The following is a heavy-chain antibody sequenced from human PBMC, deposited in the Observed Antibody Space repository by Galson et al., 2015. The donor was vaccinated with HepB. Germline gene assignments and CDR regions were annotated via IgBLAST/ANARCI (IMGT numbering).Heavy chain of an antibody. J-gene: IGHJ4*02. CDR1: GFTFSSYG. D-gene: IGHD3-10*01. CDR2: IWYDGSNK. CDR3: ARVAQGLWFGELDY. V-gene: IGHV3-33*08. Sequence: SLRLSCAASGFTFSSYGMHWVRQAPGKGLEWVAVIWYDGSNKYYADSVKGRFTISRDNSRNTLYLQMNSLRAEDTAVYYCARVAQGLWFGELDYWGQGTLGTVSS.